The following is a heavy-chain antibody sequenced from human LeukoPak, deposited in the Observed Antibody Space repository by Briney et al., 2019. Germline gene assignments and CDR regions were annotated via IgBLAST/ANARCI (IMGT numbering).Heavy chain of an antibody. CDR3: ARDQGYCSGGSCYLTSYYYYYGMDV. D-gene: IGHD2-15*01. CDR1: GFTFSNYE. CDR2: ISSSSSYI. V-gene: IGHV3-21*01. J-gene: IGHJ6*02. Sequence: GGSLRLSCATSGFTFSNYEMNWVRQAPGKGLEWVSSISSSSSYIYYADSVKGRFTISRDNAKNSLYLQMNSLRAEDTAVYYCARDQGYCSGGSCYLTSYYYYYGMDVWGQGTTVTVSS.